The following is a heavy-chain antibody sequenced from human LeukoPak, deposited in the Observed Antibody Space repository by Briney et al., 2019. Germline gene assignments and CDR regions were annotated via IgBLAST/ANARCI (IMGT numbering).Heavy chain of an antibody. J-gene: IGHJ6*02. Sequence: SETLSLTCAVSGGPISSSNWWSWVRQPPGKGLEWIGEIYHSGSTNYNPSLKSRVTISVDKSKNQFSLKLSSVTAADTAVYYCAREVKGITMVRGAVYGMDVWGQGTTVTVSS. CDR3: AREVKGITMVRGAVYGMDV. CDR1: GGPISSSNW. D-gene: IGHD3-10*01. V-gene: IGHV4-4*02. CDR2: IYHSGST.